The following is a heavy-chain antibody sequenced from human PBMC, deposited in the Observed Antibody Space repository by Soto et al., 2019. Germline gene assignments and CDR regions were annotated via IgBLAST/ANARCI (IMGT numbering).Heavy chain of an antibody. Sequence: EVQLVESGGGLVQPGGSLKLSCAASGFTFSGSAMHWVRQASGKGLEWVGRIRSKANSYATAYAASVKGRFTISRDDSKNTAYLQMNSLKTEDTAVYYCTGGDYAVDYWGQGTLVTVSS. D-gene: IGHD4-17*01. J-gene: IGHJ4*02. V-gene: IGHV3-73*02. CDR1: GFTFSGSA. CDR3: TGGDYAVDY. CDR2: IRSKANSYAT.